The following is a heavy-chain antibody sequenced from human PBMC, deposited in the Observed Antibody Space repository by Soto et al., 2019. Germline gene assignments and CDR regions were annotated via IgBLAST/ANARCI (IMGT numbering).Heavy chain of an antibody. CDR3: ARLPYNYPYGDYPEVVDY. CDR2: IYYSGST. J-gene: IGHJ4*02. V-gene: IGHV4-39*01. Sequence: SETLSLTCTVSGGSISSSSYYWGWIRQPPGKGLEWIGSIYYSGSTYYNPSLKSRVTISVDTSKNQFSLKLSSVTAADTAVYYCARLPYNYPYGDYPEVVDYWGQGTLVTVSS. D-gene: IGHD4-17*01. CDR1: GGSISSSSYY.